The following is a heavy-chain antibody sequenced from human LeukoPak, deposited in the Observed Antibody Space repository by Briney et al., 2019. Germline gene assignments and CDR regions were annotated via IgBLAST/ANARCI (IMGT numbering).Heavy chain of an antibody. D-gene: IGHD2-2*01. Sequence: ASVKVSCKASGYTFTSYDINWVRQATGQGLEWMGWMNPNSGNTGYAQKFQGRVAMTRNTSISTAYMELSSLRSEDTAVYYCVRGAAMRGWFDPWGQGTLVTVSS. CDR2: MNPNSGNT. CDR1: GYTFTSYD. V-gene: IGHV1-8*01. CDR3: VRGAAMRGWFDP. J-gene: IGHJ5*02.